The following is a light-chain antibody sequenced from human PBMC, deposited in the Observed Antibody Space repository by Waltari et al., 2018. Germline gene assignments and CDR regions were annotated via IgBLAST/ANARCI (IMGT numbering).Light chain of an antibody. Sequence: QSALTQPASVSGSPGQSIAISCTGTDTDIGRHHFVSWYRQRPGQVPKLIMYDVNSRLSGISARFSSSKFGNTAALTISGLQTENEAVYYCSSYTTDRTYVFGTGTKVTVL. CDR1: DTDIGRHHF. J-gene: IGLJ1*01. CDR3: SSYTTDRTYV. CDR2: DVN. V-gene: IGLV2-14*03.